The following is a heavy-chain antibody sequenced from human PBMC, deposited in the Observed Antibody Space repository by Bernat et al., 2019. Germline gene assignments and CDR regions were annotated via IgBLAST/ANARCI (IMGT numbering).Heavy chain of an antibody. CDR3: ARAIPASLINS. CDR1: GFTFDTYT. CDR2: ISPDSRFI. J-gene: IGHJ4*02. Sequence: DVQLVESGGGLVKAGGSLRLSCAASGFTFDTYTMIWVRQAPGKGLEWVSSISPDSRFIFYADSVEGRFTISRDNTKNSLYLQMRSLRAEDTDVYYCARAIPASLINSWGQGTRVTVSS. V-gene: IGHV3-21*01. D-gene: IGHD2-2*01.